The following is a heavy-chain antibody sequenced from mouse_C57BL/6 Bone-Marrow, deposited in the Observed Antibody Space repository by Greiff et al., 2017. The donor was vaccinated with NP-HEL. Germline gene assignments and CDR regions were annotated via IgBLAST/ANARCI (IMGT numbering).Heavy chain of an antibody. D-gene: IGHD1-2*01. V-gene: IGHV5-9-1*02. CDR3: TRDRPGYGYFDY. Sequence: DVHLVESGEGLVKPGGSLKLSCAASGFTFSSYAMSWVRQTPEKRLEWVAYISSGGDYIYYADTVKGRFTISRDNARNTLYLQMSSLKSEDTAMYYCTRDRPGYGYFDYWGQGTTLTVSS. CDR2: ISSGGDYI. J-gene: IGHJ2*01. CDR1: GFTFSSYA.